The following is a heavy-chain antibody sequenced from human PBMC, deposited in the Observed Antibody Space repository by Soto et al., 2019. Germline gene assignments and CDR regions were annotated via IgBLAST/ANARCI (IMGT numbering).Heavy chain of an antibody. J-gene: IGHJ6*02. Sequence: DVQLVESGGGLVKPGGSLRLSCVVSGFDFSDFSINWVRQAPGQGLEWVSSISPRSDYIYYADSLKGRFTVSRDNAKKSLFLQMNSLRADDTAVYYCAREKRHNLLGGRFGMYVWGQGTTVSVSS. V-gene: IGHV3-21*01. CDR3: AREKRHNLLGGRFGMYV. CDR1: GFDFSDFS. CDR2: ISPRSDYI.